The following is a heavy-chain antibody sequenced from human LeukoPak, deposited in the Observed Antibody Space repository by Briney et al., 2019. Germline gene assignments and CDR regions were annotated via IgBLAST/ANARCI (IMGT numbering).Heavy chain of an antibody. J-gene: IGHJ5*02. Sequence: PSETLSLTCSVCGGSICRYYGMGMPDSPGMGVEGFGYIYKSGHSDYHRSLQSRVTMSVDTSKNHFSLELISETAAGTRVYLCARVYSSFGDYRGNWFDPWGQGTLVTVSS. CDR2: IYKSGHS. V-gene: IGHV4-59*01. D-gene: IGHD4-17*01. CDR3: ARVYSSFGDYRGNWFDP. CDR1: GGSICRYY.